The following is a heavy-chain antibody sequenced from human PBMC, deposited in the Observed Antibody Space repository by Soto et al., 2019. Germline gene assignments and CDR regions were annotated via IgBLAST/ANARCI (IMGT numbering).Heavy chain of an antibody. Sequence: QVQLVQSGAEVKKPGASVRISCTASGYTVTHHDVNWVRPAPGHGPEWMGWINPNSGEAVYAQIFQGRVKMTRDTSISTAYMEVSSLGSGDTAMYFCARGIVGGSTRAFDLWGQGTKVTVSS. CDR2: INPNSGEA. CDR3: ARGIVGGSTRAFDL. V-gene: IGHV1-8*01. CDR1: GYTVTHHD. D-gene: IGHD1-26*01. J-gene: IGHJ3*01.